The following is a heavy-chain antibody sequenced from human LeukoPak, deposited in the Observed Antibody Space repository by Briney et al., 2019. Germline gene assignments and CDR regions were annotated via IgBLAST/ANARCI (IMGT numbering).Heavy chain of an antibody. V-gene: IGHV1-8*02. CDR2: INPNSGST. D-gene: IGHD3-10*01. CDR3: AKAPNYPGSGSPLFEY. Sequence: ASVKVSCKAPGYTFTGYYMHWVRQAPGQGLEWMGWINPNSGSTGYAQKFQGRVTMTRNTSISTAYMELSSLRSEDTAVYYCAKAPNYPGSGSPLFEYWGQGTLVTVSS. J-gene: IGHJ4*02. CDR1: GYTFTGYY.